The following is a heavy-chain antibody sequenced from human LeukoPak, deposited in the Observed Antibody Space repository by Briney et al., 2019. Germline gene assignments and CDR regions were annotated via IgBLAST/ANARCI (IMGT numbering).Heavy chain of an antibody. J-gene: IGHJ4*02. CDR3: AKDRWGAVASFDY. D-gene: IGHD6-19*01. V-gene: IGHV3-30*04. CDR1: GFTFSSYA. Sequence: GRSLRLSCAASGFTFSSYAMHWVRQAPGKGLEWVAVISYDGSNKYYADSVKGRFTISRDNSKNTLYLQMNSLRPEDTAAYYCAKDRWGAVASFDYWGQGTLVTVSS. CDR2: ISYDGSNK.